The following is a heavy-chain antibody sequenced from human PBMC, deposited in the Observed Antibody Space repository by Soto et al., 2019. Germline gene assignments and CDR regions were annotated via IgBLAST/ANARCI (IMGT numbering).Heavy chain of an antibody. J-gene: IGHJ4*02. Sequence: EVQLVESGGGLVQPGGSLRLSCAASGFTFSSYAMHWVRQAPGKGLEYVSAISSNGGSTYYANSLKGRFAISRDNSKNPLYLRMGRRRAEDLAVYYCARDLGDYDDYWGQGTLVTVSS. V-gene: IGHV3-64*01. CDR3: ARDLGDYDDY. CDR2: ISSNGGST. CDR1: GFTFSSYA. D-gene: IGHD4-17*01.